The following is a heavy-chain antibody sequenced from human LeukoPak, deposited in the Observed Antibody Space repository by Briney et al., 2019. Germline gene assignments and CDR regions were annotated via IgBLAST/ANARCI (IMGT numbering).Heavy chain of an antibody. CDR3: ARDPGYSSGWYHWFDP. CDR1: GDSVSSNSAA. V-gene: IGHV6-1*01. Sequence: SQTLSLTCAISGDSVSSNSAAWNWIRQSPSRGLEWMGRTYYRSKWYNDYAVSVKSRITINPDTSKNQFSLQLNSVTPEDTAVYYCARDPGYSSGWYHWFDPWGQGTLVTVSS. J-gene: IGHJ5*02. CDR2: TYYRSKWYN. D-gene: IGHD6-19*01.